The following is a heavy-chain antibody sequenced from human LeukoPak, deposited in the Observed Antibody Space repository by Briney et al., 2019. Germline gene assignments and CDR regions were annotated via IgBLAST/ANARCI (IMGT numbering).Heavy chain of an antibody. V-gene: IGHV1-69*04. D-gene: IGHD1-26*01. CDR2: IIPILGIA. CDR3: ARGWWELPHYYYYYYYMDV. Sequence: GSSVKVSCKASGGTFSSYAISWVRQAPGQGLEWMGRIIPILGIANYAQKFQGRVTITADKSTSTAYMELSSLRSEDTAVYYCARGWWELPHYYYYYYYMDVWGKGTTVTVSS. CDR1: GGTFSSYA. J-gene: IGHJ6*03.